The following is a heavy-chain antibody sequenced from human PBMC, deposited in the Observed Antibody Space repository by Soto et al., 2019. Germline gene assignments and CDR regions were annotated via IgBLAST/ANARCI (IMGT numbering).Heavy chain of an antibody. J-gene: IGHJ4*02. CDR3: ASHSSGYYLPLF. V-gene: IGHV4-34*01. D-gene: IGHD3-22*01. Sequence: SETLSLTCAVYGGSFSGYYWSWIRQPPGKGLEWIGEINHSGSTNYNPSLKSRVTISVDTSKNQFSLKLSSVTAADTAVYYCASHSSGYYLPLFWGQGTLVTSPQ. CDR1: GGSFSGYY. CDR2: INHSGST.